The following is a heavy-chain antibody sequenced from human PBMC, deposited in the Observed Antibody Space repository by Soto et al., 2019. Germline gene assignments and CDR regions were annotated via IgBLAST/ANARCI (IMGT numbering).Heavy chain of an antibody. CDR1: GYTFSSFG. J-gene: IGHJ4*02. CDR2: MNPNSGNT. CDR3: ARTLYGDNVDY. Sequence: ASVKVSCKASGYTFSSFGISWVRQATGQGLEWMGWMNPNSGNTGYAQKFQGRVTMTRNTSISTAYMELSSLRSEDTAVYYCARTLYGDNVDYWGQGTLVTVSS. V-gene: IGHV1-8*02. D-gene: IGHD4-17*01.